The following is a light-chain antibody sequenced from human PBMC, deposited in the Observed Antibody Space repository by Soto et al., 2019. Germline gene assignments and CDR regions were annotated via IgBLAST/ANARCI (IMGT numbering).Light chain of an antibody. Sequence: IQLTQSPSTLSSSVGDRVTITCRASEDINDCFAWYQQKPGKAPKFLIYDASTLQSGVPSRLSGSGAGTEFTLTISSMQADDYATYYCQQYKSRRTFGQGTKVDIK. J-gene: IGKJ1*01. V-gene: IGKV1-5*01. CDR2: DAS. CDR1: EDINDC. CDR3: QQYKSRRT.